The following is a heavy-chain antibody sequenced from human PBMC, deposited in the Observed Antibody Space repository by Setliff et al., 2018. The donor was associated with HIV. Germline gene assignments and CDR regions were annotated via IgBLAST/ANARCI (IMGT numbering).Heavy chain of an antibody. D-gene: IGHD3-22*01. CDR3: GGNGYYSIDY. Sequence: SETLSLTCSVSGGSINRGSYYWSWIRQPAGKGLEWIGHIYTSGITNYNPSLKSRVTISVDKSKSQFSLKLNSVTAADTAVYYCGGNGYYSIDYWGQGTLVTVSS. J-gene: IGHJ4*02. CDR2: IYTSGIT. CDR1: GGSINRGSYY. V-gene: IGHV4-61*09.